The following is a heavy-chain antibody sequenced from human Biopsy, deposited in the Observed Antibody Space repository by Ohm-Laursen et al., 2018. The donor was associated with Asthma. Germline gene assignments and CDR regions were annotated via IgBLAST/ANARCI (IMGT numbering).Heavy chain of an antibody. CDR3: ARIKIRIGAGADRYFDL. CDR2: IDPNSGGT. CDR1: GYPFTDYY. D-gene: IGHD3-16*01. V-gene: IGHV1-2*06. J-gene: IGHJ2*01. Sequence: ASVKVSCKAPGYPFTDYYVHWVRQAPGQGLEWMGRIDPNSGGTNYAQKFLGRVTMTRDTSVNTAFMVLSRLRSDDTAVYYCARIKIRIGAGADRYFDLWGRGTLVTVSS.